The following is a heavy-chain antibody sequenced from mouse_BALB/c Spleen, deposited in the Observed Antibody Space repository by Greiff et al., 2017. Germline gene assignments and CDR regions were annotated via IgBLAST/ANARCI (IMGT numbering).Heavy chain of an antibody. CDR3: ARWLRYYFDY. V-gene: IGHV1-69*02. D-gene: IGHD1-1*01. CDR2: IDPSDSYT. Sequence: VQLQQSGPELVKPGASVKMSCKASGYTFTSYVMHWVKQRPGQGLEWIGEIDPSDSYTNYNQKFKGKATLTVDKSSSTAYMQLSSLTSEDSAVYYCARWLRYYFDYWGQGTTLTVSS. CDR1: GYTFTSYV. J-gene: IGHJ2*01.